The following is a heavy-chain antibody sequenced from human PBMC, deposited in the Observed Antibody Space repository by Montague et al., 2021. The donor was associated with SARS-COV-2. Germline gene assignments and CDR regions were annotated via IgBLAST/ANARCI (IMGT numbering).Heavy chain of an antibody. CDR1: GGSFSRYF. CDR2: ISPTGST. D-gene: IGHD3-16*01. J-gene: IGHJ4*02. V-gene: IGHV4-34*01. CDR3: VGAPNEYYFDY. Sequence: SETLSLTCDVYGGSFSRYFWSWIRQPPGRRPELIGHISPTGSTRYNPSLDSRVTISLDTSKSRLSLELTSVTVADTSIYFCVGAPNEYYFDYWGQGTPVSVSS.